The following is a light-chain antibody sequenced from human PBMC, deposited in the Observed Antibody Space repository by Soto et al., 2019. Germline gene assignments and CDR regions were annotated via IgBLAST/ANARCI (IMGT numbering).Light chain of an antibody. CDR2: KAS. CDR1: QGISSY. Sequence: IQMTQSPSSFSASTGDRVTITCRASQGISSYLAWYQQKPGKAPKLLIYKASSLESGVPARFSGSGFGTEFTLTISSLQSEDFAVYYCQQYKNWPLFGQGTRLEI. CDR3: QQYKNWPL. J-gene: IGKJ5*01. V-gene: IGKV1-8*01.